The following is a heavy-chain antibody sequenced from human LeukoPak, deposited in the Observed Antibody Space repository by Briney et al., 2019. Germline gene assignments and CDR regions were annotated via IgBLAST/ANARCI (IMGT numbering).Heavy chain of an antibody. CDR3: ARQSVGATRDFDY. D-gene: IGHD1-26*01. V-gene: IGHV1-2*02. Sequence: ASVKVSCKASGYTFTGYYMHWVRQAPGQGLEWMGWINPNSGGTNYAQKLQGRVTMTTDTSTSTAYMELRSLRSDDTAVYYCARQSVGATRDFDYWGQGTLVTVSS. J-gene: IGHJ4*02. CDR1: GYTFTGYY. CDR2: INPNSGGT.